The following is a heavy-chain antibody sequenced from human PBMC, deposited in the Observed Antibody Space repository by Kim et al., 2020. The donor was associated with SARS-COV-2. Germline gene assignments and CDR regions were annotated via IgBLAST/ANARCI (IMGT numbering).Heavy chain of an antibody. D-gene: IGHD3-3*01. Sequence: ASVKVSCKASGYTFTGYYMHWVRQAPGQGLEWMGWINPNSGGTNYAQKFQGRVTMTRDTSISTAYMELSRLRSDDTAVYYCARDVSRVGFLEWKLPGGAAWGMDVWGQGTTVTVSS. CDR2: INPNSGGT. CDR3: ARDVSRVGFLEWKLPGGAAWGMDV. V-gene: IGHV1-2*02. J-gene: IGHJ6*02. CDR1: GYTFTGYY.